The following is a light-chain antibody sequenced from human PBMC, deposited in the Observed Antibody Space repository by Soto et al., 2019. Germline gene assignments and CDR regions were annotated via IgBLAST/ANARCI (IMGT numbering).Light chain of an antibody. CDR2: EVS. Sequence: QSVLTQPASVSGSPGQSITISCTGTSSDVGAYNYVSWYQQHPGKAPKLMIFEVSDRPSGVSNPFSGSKSGNTASLTISGPQAEDEADYYCSSYTSSNTLVFGGGTKLTVL. V-gene: IGLV2-14*01. CDR3: SSYTSSNTLV. CDR1: SSDVGAYNY. J-gene: IGLJ2*01.